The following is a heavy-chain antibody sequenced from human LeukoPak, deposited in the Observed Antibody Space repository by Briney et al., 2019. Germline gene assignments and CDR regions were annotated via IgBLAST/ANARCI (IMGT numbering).Heavy chain of an antibody. CDR1: GFTFSSYS. V-gene: IGHV3-21*01. CDR3: AIPLGYYDILTGYPDFDY. Sequence: GGSLRLSCAASGFTFSSYSMNWVRQAPGKGLEWVSSISSSSSYIYYADSVKGRFTISRDNAKNSLYPQMNSLRAEDTAVYYCAIPLGYYDILTGYPDFDYWGQGTLVTVSS. J-gene: IGHJ4*02. D-gene: IGHD3-9*01. CDR2: ISSSSSYI.